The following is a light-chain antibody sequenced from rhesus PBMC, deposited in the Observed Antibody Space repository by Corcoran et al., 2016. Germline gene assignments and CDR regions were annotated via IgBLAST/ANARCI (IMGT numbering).Light chain of an antibody. V-gene: IGKV3S9*01. CDR2: GAS. CDR3: QQYNNWNT. CDR1: QRVSNY. J-gene: IGKJ2*01. Sequence: ETVMTQSPATLSLSPGERATLSCTASQRVSNYVAWYQQKPEQAPRLLIYGASSRATGIPDRVSGSGSGTDFTLIISSREPEDVGVYYCQQYNNWNTFGQGTKVEIK.